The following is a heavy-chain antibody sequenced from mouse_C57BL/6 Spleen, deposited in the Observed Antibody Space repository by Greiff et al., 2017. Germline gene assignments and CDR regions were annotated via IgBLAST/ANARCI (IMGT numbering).Heavy chain of an antibody. D-gene: IGHD2-4*01. CDR3: ACDCFPAWFAY. J-gene: IGHJ3*01. CDR1: GFNIKNTY. CDR2: IDPANGNT. V-gene: IGHV14-3*01. Sequence: VQLQQSVAELVRPGASVKLSCTASGFNIKNTYMHWAKQRPEQGLEWIGRIDPANGNTKYAPKFQGKSTITADPSSTPSYLQRSSLTSEDTAIYYCACDCFPAWFAYWGQGTLVTVSA.